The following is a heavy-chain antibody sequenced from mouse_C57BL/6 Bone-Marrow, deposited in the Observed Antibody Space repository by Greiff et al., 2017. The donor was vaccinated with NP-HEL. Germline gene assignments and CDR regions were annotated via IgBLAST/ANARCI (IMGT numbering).Heavy chain of an antibody. D-gene: IGHD4-1*01. CDR2: IDPSDSYT. J-gene: IGHJ2*01. CDR1: GYTFTSYW. Sequence: VQLQQSGAELVRPGTSVKLSCKASGYTFTSYWMHWVKQRPGQGLEWIGVIDPSDSYTNYNQKFKGKATLTVDTSSSTAYMQLSSLTSEDSAVYYCARSDWDVDYWGQGTTLTVSS. CDR3: ARSDWDVDY. V-gene: IGHV1-59*01.